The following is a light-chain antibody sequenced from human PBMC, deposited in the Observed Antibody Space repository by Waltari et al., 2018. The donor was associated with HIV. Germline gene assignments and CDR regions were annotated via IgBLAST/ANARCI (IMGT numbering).Light chain of an antibody. CDR3: QQYYILHT. CDR1: QSVFDNAHNIHY. CDR2: WAS. J-gene: IGKJ3*01. Sequence: DIVLSQSPDSLAVSLGERATINCKSCQSVFDNAHNIHYFAWYQHKPGPPPRLLITWASTRTSGVPNRFSGGDSGTDVIPTINSLQPEDVAVYYCQQYYILHTFGPGTKVEI. V-gene: IGKV4-1*01.